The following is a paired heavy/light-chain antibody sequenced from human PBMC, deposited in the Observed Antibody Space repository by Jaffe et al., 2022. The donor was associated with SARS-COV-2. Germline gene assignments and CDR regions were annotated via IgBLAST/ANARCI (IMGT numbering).Light chain of an antibody. J-gene: IGKJ1*01. V-gene: IGKV1-5*03. Sequence: DIQMTQSPSTLSASVGDRVTITCRASQSISSWLAWYQQKPGKAPKFLMYKASSLESGVPSRFSGSGSGTEFTLTISSLQPDDFATYYCQQYNSYPWTFGQGTKVEIK. CDR1: QSISSW. CDR3: QQYNSYPWT. CDR2: KAS.
Heavy chain of an antibody. CDR2: ISGSASST. V-gene: IGHV3-23*01. D-gene: IGHD5-12*01. CDR1: GFKFGSYA. CDR3: ARDGGFDGLWGY. J-gene: IGHJ4*02. Sequence: EVQLLESGGGLVQPGGSLRLSCTVSGFKFGSYAMSWVRQAPGKGLEWVSTISGSASSTHYADSVKGRFAISRDNSRSTLYLQMNNLRVEDTALYYCARDGGFDGLWGYWGQGTLVTVSS.